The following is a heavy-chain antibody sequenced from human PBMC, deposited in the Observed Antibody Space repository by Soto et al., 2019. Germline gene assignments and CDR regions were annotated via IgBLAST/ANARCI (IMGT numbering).Heavy chain of an antibody. V-gene: IGHV4-34*01. J-gene: IGHJ2*01. Sequence: SETLSLTCAVHGGSFSGFYWTWIRQPPGKGLEWIGEINHSGSSNYNPPPKSRVTMSLDTSRNQFSLSLNSVTAADTAVYYCARMAGPWYFDLWGRGTWVTVSS. CDR2: INHSGSS. CDR3: ARMAGPWYFDL. CDR1: GGSFSGFY.